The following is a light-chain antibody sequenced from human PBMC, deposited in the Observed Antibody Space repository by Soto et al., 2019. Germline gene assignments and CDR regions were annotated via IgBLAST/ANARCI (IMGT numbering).Light chain of an antibody. CDR1: QSFSSTF. Sequence: PGYRATLSCRASQSFSSTFFAWYQQKPGQAPRLLIYGASSRATGIPDRFSGSGSGTDFTLTISRLEPEDFAVYYCQQYASSVTFGQGTKVEIK. J-gene: IGKJ1*01. V-gene: IGKV3-20*01. CDR3: QQYASSVT. CDR2: GAS.